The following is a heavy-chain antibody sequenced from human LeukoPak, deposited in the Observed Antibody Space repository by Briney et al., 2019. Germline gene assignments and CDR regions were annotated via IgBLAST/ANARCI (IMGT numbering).Heavy chain of an antibody. CDR3: ARDRDCGTTTCSVGY. D-gene: IGHD2-2*01. V-gene: IGHV3-11*01. CDR2: ITNSGSTI. Sequence: GGSLRLSCAASGFSFSDYYMSWVRQAPGKGLGWISYITNSGSTIYYAESVKGRFTISRDDAKNSLYLQMNNLRAEDTAVYYCARDRDCGTTTCSVGYWGQGTLVTVSS. CDR1: GFSFSDYY. J-gene: IGHJ4*02.